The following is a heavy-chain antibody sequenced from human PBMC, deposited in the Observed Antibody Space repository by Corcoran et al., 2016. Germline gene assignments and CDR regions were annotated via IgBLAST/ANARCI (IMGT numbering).Heavy chain of an antibody. V-gene: IGHV3-33*01. D-gene: IGHD3-9*01. CDR3: ARDPQPISDFDWLLRTYYYYGMDV. CDR2: IWYDGSNK. J-gene: IGHJ6*02. Sequence: QVQLVESGGGVVQPGRSLRLSCAASGFTFSSYGMHWVRQAPGKGLEWVAVIWYDGSNKYYADSVKGRFTISRDNSKNTLYLQMNSLRAEDTAVYYCARDPQPISDFDWLLRTYYYYGMDVWGQGTTVTVSS. CDR1: GFTFSSYG.